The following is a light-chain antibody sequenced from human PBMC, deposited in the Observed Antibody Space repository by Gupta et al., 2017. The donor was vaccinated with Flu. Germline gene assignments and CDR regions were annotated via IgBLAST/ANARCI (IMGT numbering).Light chain of an antibody. CDR2: KAS. V-gene: IGKV1-5*03. Sequence: DIQMTQSPSTLSASVGDRVTITCRASQSISSWLAWYQQKPGKAPKLLIYKASSLDTGVPSRFSGSGSGTEFTLTISSLQPDDFATYDCQQYNTYSRTFGQGTKVEIK. CDR1: QSISSW. J-gene: IGKJ1*01. CDR3: QQYNTYSRT.